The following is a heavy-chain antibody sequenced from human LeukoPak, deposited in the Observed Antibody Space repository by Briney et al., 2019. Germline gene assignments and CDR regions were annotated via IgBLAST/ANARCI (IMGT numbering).Heavy chain of an antibody. CDR3: ASFPPSSWPYNWFDP. D-gene: IGHD6-13*01. CDR2: IYHTGST. Sequence: PSETLSLTCAVSGGSITSGGYSWSWIRQPPGKGLEWIGYIYHTGSTYYNPSLKSRVTISVDTSKNQFSLKLSSVTAADTAVYYCASFPPSSWPYNWFDPWGQGTLVTVSS. V-gene: IGHV4-30-2*01. J-gene: IGHJ5*02. CDR1: GGSITSGGYS.